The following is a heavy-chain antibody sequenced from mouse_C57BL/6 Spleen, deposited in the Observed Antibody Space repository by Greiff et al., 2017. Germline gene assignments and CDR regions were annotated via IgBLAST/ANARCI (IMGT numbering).Heavy chain of an antibody. J-gene: IGHJ3*01. D-gene: IGHD2-4*01. V-gene: IGHV1-15*01. Sequence: QVQLQQSGAELVRPGASVTLSCKASGYTFTDYEMHWVKQTPVHGLEWIGAIDPETGGTAYNQKFKGKAILTADKSSSTAYMELRSLTSEDSAVYYCTGVYYDYDESLSYWGQGTLVTVSA. CDR2: IDPETGGT. CDR1: GYTFTDYE. CDR3: TGVYYDYDESLSY.